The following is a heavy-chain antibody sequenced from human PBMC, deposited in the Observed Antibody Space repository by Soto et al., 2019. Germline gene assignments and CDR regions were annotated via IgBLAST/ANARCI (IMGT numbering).Heavy chain of an antibody. J-gene: IGHJ5*02. Sequence: EVQLLESGGGLEQPGGSLRLYCAASGFTFSSYAMSWVRQAPGKWLEWVSSLSGSGGSTYYADSVKGRFTISRDNSKNILYLQMNSLRAEDTAVYYCAKDRGPTVTTVRFDPWGQGTLVTVSS. D-gene: IGHD1-1*01. CDR3: AKDRGPTVTTVRFDP. CDR1: GFTFSSYA. CDR2: LSGSGGST. V-gene: IGHV3-23*01.